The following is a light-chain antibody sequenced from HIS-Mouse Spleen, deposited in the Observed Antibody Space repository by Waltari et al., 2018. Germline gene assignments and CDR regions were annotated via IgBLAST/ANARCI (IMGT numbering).Light chain of an antibody. V-gene: IGLV3-21*03. Sequence: SYLLTQPPSVPVAPGKTARITCGGNNIGRKSWHWYQQKPGQAPVLVVYDDSDRPSGIPERFSGSNSGNTATLTISRVEAGDEADYYCQVWDSSSDHVVFGGGTKLTVL. CDR1: NIGRKS. J-gene: IGLJ2*01. CDR2: DDS. CDR3: QVWDSSSDHVV.